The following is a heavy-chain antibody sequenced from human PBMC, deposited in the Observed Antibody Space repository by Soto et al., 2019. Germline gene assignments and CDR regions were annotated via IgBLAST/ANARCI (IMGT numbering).Heavy chain of an antibody. D-gene: IGHD4-17*01. CDR3: ARGEPTVLYYVDY. Sequence: QVQLVQSGAEVKKPGASVKVYCKASGYTFTGYYMHWVRQAPGQGREWMGWINPNSGGTNYAQKFQGWVTMTSDTSISTDYLELSRLRSDDTAVYYCARGEPTVLYYVDYGVQGTLVTVSS. CDR2: INPNSGGT. V-gene: IGHV1-2*04. J-gene: IGHJ4*02. CDR1: GYTFTGYY.